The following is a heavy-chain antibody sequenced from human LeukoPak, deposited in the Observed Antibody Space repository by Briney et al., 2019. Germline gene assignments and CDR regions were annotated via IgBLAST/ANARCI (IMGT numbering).Heavy chain of an antibody. CDR2: ISGSGGST. D-gene: IGHD2-2*01. Sequence: PGGSLRLSCAASGFTFSSYAMSWVRQAPGKGLEWVSAISGSGGSTYYADSVKGRFTISRDNSKNTLCLQMNSLRAEDTAVYYCAKSRCSSTSCPEDYWGQGTLVTVSS. J-gene: IGHJ4*02. CDR3: AKSRCSSTSCPEDY. CDR1: GFTFSSYA. V-gene: IGHV3-23*01.